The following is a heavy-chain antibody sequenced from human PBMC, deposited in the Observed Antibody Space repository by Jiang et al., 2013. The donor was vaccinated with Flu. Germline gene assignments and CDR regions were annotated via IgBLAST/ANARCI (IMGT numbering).Heavy chain of an antibody. V-gene: IGHV4-59*01. CDR1: GGSISSYY. D-gene: IGHD4-11*01. J-gene: IGHJ4*02. CDR3: AILGDYSLKD. CDR2: IYYSGST. Sequence: GPGLVKPSETLSLTCTVSGGSISSYYWSWIRQPPGKGLEWIGYIYYSGSTNYNPSLKSRVTISVDTSKNQFSLNLSSVTAADTAVYYCAILGDYSLKDWGQGTLVTVSS.